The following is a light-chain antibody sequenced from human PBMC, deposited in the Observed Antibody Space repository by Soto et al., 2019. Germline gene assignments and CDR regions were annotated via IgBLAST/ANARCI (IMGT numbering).Light chain of an antibody. V-gene: IGKV3D-15*01. Sequence: EMVMTQSPATLSVSPGERAPLSCRASQSVSSSLAWYQQKPGQAPRLLIHGVSIRATGIPVRISGSGSGTDFTLTISSLQPEDFATYYCQQSYSTPITFGQGTRLEI. CDR2: GVS. CDR3: QQSYSTPIT. J-gene: IGKJ5*01. CDR1: QSVSSS.